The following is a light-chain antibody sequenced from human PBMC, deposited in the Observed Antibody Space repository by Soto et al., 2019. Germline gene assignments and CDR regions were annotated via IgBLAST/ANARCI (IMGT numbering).Light chain of an antibody. Sequence: EIVMTQSPATLSVSPGERATLSCRASQSVSSNLAWYQQKPGQAPRLLIYGASSRATGIPVRFSGSGSGTEFTLIISRLEPEDFAVYYCQQYGSSYTFGPGTKVDI. CDR2: GAS. CDR1: QSVSSN. CDR3: QQYGSSYT. V-gene: IGKV3-15*01. J-gene: IGKJ3*01.